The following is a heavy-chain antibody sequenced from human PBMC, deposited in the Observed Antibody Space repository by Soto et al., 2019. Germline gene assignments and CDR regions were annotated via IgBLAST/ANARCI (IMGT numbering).Heavy chain of an antibody. D-gene: IGHD3-9*01. CDR3: ARLGRGLFDWLLISNYYYGMDV. CDR2: IKQDGSEK. Sequence: GGSLRLSCAASGFTFSSYWMSWVRQAPGKGLEWVANIKQDGSEKYYVDSVKGRFTISRDNAKNSLYLQMNSLRAEDTAVYYCARLGRGLFDWLLISNYYYGMDVWGQGTTVTVSS. J-gene: IGHJ6*02. V-gene: IGHV3-7*01. CDR1: GFTFSSYW.